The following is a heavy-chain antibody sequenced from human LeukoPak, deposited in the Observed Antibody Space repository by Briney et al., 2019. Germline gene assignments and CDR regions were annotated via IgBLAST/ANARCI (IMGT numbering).Heavy chain of an antibody. J-gene: IGHJ5*02. CDR2: IYYSGST. Sequence: ASETLSLTCTVSGGSISSYYWSWIRQPPGKGLEWIGYIYYSGSTNYNPSLKSRVTISVDTSKNQFSLKLSSVTAADTAVYYCARHGVAAAERSWWFDPWGQGTLVTVSS. V-gene: IGHV4-59*08. CDR1: GGSISSYY. D-gene: IGHD6-13*01. CDR3: ARHGVAAAERSWWFDP.